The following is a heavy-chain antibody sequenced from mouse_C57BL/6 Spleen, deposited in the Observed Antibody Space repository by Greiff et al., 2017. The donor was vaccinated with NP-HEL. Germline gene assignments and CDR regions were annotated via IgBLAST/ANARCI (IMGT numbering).Heavy chain of an antibody. CDR2: IWTGGGT. Sequence: QVQLKESGPGLVAPSQSLSITCTVSGFSLTSYAISWVRQPPGKGLEWLGVIWTGGGTNYNSALKSRLSISKDNSKSQVFLKMNSLQTDDTARYYCASLIYYYGSSYGYFDVWGTGTTVTVSS. J-gene: IGHJ1*03. V-gene: IGHV2-9-1*01. CDR3: ASLIYYYGSSYGYFDV. D-gene: IGHD1-1*01. CDR1: GFSLTSYA.